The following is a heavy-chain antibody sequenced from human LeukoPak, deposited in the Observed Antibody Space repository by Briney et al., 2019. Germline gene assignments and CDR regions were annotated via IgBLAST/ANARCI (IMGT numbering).Heavy chain of an antibody. J-gene: IGHJ4*02. V-gene: IGHV4-59*10. CDR2: IYTSGST. Sequence: GSLRLSCAASGFTFRSYAMNWVRQAPGKGLEWIGRIYTSGSTNYNPSLKSRVTISADKSKNQFSLKVSSVTAAGTAVYYCASGDTNNWYAVFDYWGQGTLVTVSS. CDR1: GFTFRSYA. D-gene: IGHD6-13*01. CDR3: ASGDTNNWYAVFDY.